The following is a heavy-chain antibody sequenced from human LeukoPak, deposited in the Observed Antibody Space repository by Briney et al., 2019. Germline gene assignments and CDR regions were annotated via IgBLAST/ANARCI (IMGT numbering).Heavy chain of an antibody. D-gene: IGHD5-12*01. CDR3: AKCGVATYYYYYYMDV. Sequence: GGSLRLSCAASGFTFSGYAMHWVRQAPGKGLEGVAVISYDGSNKYYPDSVKGRFTISRDNSKNTLYLQMNSLRAEDTAVYYCAKCGVATYYYYYYMDVWGKGTTVTVSS. CDR2: ISYDGSNK. CDR1: GFTFSGYA. V-gene: IGHV3-30*04. J-gene: IGHJ6*03.